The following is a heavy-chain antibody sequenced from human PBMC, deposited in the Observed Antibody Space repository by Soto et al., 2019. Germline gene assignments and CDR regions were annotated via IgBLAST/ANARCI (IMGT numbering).Heavy chain of an antibody. CDR3: AKEFCYDASGQYSDLYFDS. CDR1: RFSFSSYG. J-gene: IGHJ4*02. CDR2: VSLTGDRT. Sequence: EVQLLESGGGLVQPGGSLRLSCVASRFSFSSYGMSWVRQAAGKGLEWVSRVSLTGDRTNYAGSVKGRFTVSRDNFKNTLYLEMDSLRPEDTAIYYCAKEFCYDASGQYSDLYFDSWGQGALVTVSS. V-gene: IGHV3-23*01. D-gene: IGHD2-2*01.